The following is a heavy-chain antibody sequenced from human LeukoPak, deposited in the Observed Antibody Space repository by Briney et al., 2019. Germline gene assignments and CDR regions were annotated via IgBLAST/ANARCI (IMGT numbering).Heavy chain of an antibody. J-gene: IGHJ5*02. CDR1: GYNFTRYW. V-gene: IGHV5-51*01. CDR3: ARCRDDYGSGSLSWFDP. CDR2: IYPGDSGT. D-gene: IGHD3-10*01. Sequence: GEALKTSLRGLGYNFTRYWIDWGRPVPGKGPGWMGIIYPGDSGTRYSPSFQGQVTISADKSVSTAYLQWSSLKASHTAMYYCARCRDDYGSGSLSWFDPWGQGTLVTVSS.